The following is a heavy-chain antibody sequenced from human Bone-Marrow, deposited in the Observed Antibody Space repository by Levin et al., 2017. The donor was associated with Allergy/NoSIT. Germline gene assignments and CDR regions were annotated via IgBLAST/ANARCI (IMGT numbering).Heavy chain of an antibody. Sequence: SVKVSCKASGGTFSSYAISWVRQAPGQGLEWMGGIIPIFGTANYAQKFQGRVTITADKSTSTAYMELSSLRSEDTAVYYCARGPGETTVTPFDYWGQGTLVTVSS. J-gene: IGHJ4*02. D-gene: IGHD4-17*01. V-gene: IGHV1-69*06. CDR2: IIPIFGTA. CDR1: GGTFSSYA. CDR3: ARGPGETTVTPFDY.